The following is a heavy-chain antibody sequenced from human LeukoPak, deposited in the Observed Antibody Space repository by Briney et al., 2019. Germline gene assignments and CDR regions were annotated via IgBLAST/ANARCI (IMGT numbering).Heavy chain of an antibody. CDR1: GVSISSYF. D-gene: IGHD5-18*01. V-gene: IGHV4-59*01. Sequence: PSETLSLTCTVSGVSISSYFWSWIRQPPGKGLEWIGYIYYSGSTNHNPSLKSRVTISLDASKSQFSLKLSSVTAADTAVYYCAREEGNSYGEGAFEIWGQRTIPTVSS. CDR3: AREEGNSYGEGAFEI. CDR2: IYYSGST. J-gene: IGHJ3*02.